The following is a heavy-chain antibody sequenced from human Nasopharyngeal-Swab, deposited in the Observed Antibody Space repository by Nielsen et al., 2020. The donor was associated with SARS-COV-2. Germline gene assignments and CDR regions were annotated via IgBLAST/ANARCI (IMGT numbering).Heavy chain of an antibody. CDR1: GGSISSYY. J-gene: IGHJ4*02. CDR2: IYYSGST. CDR3: ARGFDY. V-gene: IGHV4-59*01. Sequence: ESLKISCTVSGGSISSYYWSWIRQPPGKGLEWIGYIYYSGSTNYNPSLKSRVTISVDTSKNQFSLKLSSVTAAGTAVYYCARGFDYWGQGTLVTVSS.